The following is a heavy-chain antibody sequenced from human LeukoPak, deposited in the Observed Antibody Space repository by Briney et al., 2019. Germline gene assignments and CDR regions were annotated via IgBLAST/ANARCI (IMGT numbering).Heavy chain of an antibody. CDR1: GIIVSNNY. CDR3: AKVEGASKASVY. D-gene: IGHD1-1*01. V-gene: IGHV3-66*01. J-gene: IGHJ4*02. Sequence: GGSLRLSCAASGIIVSNNYMSWVRQAPGKGLEWVSVIYSGGSTYYADSVKGRFTISRDNSKNTLYLQMNSLRAEDTAVYYCAKVEGASKASVYWGQGALVTVSS. CDR2: IYSGGST.